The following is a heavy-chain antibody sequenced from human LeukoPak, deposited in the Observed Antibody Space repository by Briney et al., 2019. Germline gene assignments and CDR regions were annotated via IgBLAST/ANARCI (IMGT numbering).Heavy chain of an antibody. Sequence: SETLSLTCAVSGGSISSGSYYWSWIRQPAGKGLEWIGRIYTSGSTNYNPSLKSRVTISVDTSKNQFSLKLSSVTAADTAVYYCARDREISYTVDWFDPWGQGTLVTVSS. CDR1: GGSISSGSYY. CDR2: IYTSGST. D-gene: IGHD5-24*01. J-gene: IGHJ5*02. CDR3: ARDREISYTVDWFDP. V-gene: IGHV4-61*02.